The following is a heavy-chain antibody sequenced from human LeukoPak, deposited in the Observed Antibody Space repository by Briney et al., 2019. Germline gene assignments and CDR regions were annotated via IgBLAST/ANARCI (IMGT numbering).Heavy chain of an antibody. Sequence: SETLSLTCTVSGRSITGYYWSWIRQPPGRGLEWVGYIFSCGNTNYNPSLKSRVTISLDTSKSQFSLQLISVTASDTAVYYCARLTKFLTTYYPTPWGQGTLVTVSS. D-gene: IGHD2/OR15-2a*01. V-gene: IGHV4-59*08. CDR1: GRSITGYY. CDR3: ARLTKFLTTYYPTP. J-gene: IGHJ5*02. CDR2: IFSCGNT.